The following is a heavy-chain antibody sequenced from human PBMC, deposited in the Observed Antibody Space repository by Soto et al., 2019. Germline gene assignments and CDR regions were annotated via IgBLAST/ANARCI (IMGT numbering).Heavy chain of an antibody. V-gene: IGHV4-31*03. CDR3: ARDRGYCSSTSCLDDAFDI. CDR2: IYYSGST. D-gene: IGHD2-2*01. Sequence: QVQLQESGPGLVKPSQTLSLTCTVSGGSISSGGYYWSWIRQHPGKGLEWIGYIYYSGSTYYNPSLKSRVTISVDTSKIQFSLKLSSVTAADTAVYYCARDRGYCSSTSCLDDAFDIWGQGTMVTVSS. J-gene: IGHJ3*02. CDR1: GGSISSGGYY.